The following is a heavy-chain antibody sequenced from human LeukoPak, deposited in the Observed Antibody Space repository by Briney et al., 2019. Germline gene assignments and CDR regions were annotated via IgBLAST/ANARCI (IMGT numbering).Heavy chain of an antibody. Sequence: SGGSLRLSCAASGFTFSSYSMNWVRQAPGKGLEWVSAISASGGSTYYADSVKGRFTISRDNSKNTLYLQMNSLRAEDTAVYYCAKGAYCGGDCFLWDMDVWGKGTTVTVSS. V-gene: IGHV3-23*01. D-gene: IGHD2-21*02. CDR1: GFTFSSYS. CDR3: AKGAYCGGDCFLWDMDV. J-gene: IGHJ6*03. CDR2: ISASGGST.